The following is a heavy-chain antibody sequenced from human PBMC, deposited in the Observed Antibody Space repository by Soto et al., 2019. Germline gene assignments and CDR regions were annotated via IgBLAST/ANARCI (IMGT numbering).Heavy chain of an antibody. CDR2: IRSKAYGGTT. CDR3: TRDKPYYDFWSGYDPFDY. V-gene: IGHV3-49*03. D-gene: IGHD3-3*01. CDR1: GFTFGDYA. J-gene: IGHJ4*02. Sequence: GGSLRLSCTASGFTFGDYAMSWFRQAPGKGLEWVGFIRSKAYGGTTEYAASVKGRFTISRDDSKSIAYLQMNSLKTEDTAVYYCTRDKPYYDFWSGYDPFDYWGQGTLVTVSS.